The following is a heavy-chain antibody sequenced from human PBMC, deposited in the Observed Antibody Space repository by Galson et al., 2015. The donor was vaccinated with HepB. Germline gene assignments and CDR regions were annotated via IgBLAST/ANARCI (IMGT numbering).Heavy chain of an antibody. D-gene: IGHD3-10*01. V-gene: IGHV3-33*01. J-gene: IGHJ6*03. CDR1: GFTFSSYG. Sequence: SLRLSCEASGFTFSSYGMHWVRQAPGKGLEWVAVIWYDGSNKYYADSVKGRFTISRDNSKNTLYLQMNSLRAEDTAVYYCARDSAGYYYYYYMDVWGKGTTVTVSS. CDR3: ARDSAGYYYYYYMDV. CDR2: IWYDGSNK.